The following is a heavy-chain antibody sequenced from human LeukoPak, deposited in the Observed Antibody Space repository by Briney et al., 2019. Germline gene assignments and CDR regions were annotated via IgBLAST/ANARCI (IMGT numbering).Heavy chain of an antibody. CDR1: GFSFRSFA. J-gene: IGHJ4*02. D-gene: IGHD5-18*01. CDR3: ARDNGCSYGPVDY. V-gene: IGHV3-64*01. CDR2: ISDNGAST. Sequence: GGSLRLSCAASGFSFRSFAMHWVRQAPGKGLEYISAISDNGASTYYAKSVKGRFTISRDNSQNTLWLQMGSLRAEDIAVYYCARDNGCSYGPVDYWGQGTLVTVSS.